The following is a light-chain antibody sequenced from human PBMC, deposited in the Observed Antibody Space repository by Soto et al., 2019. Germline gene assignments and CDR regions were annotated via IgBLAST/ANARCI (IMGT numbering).Light chain of an antibody. Sequence: EIVLTQSPGTLSLSPGERASLSCRASQSVGNFLVWYQQKPGQAPRLLIYDTSNRATGIPARFSGSGSGTDFTLTISSLEPEDFAIYYWQQYGNWPLTFGGGTKVEIK. J-gene: IGKJ4*01. CDR2: DTS. CDR3: QQYGNWPLT. CDR1: QSVGNF. V-gene: IGKV3-11*01.